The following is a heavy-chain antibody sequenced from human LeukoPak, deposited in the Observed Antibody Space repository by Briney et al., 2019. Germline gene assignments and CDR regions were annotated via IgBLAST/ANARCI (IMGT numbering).Heavy chain of an antibody. CDR1: GGSFSGYY. CDR2: INHSGST. CDR3: ARVRAAAGPYYYYYYGMDV. J-gene: IGHJ6*02. Sequence: KPSETLSLTCAVYGGSFSGYYWSWIRQPPGKGLEWIGEINHSGSTNYNPSLNSRVTISVDTSKNQSSLKLSSVTAADPAVYYCARVRAAAGPYYYYYYGMDVWGQGTTVTVSS. V-gene: IGHV4-34*01. D-gene: IGHD6-13*01.